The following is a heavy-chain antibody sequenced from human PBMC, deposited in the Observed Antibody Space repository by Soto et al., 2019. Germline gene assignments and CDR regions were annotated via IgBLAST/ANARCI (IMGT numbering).Heavy chain of an antibody. V-gene: IGHV4-34*01. D-gene: IGHD6-13*01. Sequence: QVQLQQWGAGLLKPSETLSLTCAVYGGSFSGYYWSWIRQPPGKGLEWIGEINHSGSTNYNPSLKSRVTISVDKSKNQFSLKLSSVTAADTAVYYCARGERSAAAGQGGFDYWGQGTLVTVSS. J-gene: IGHJ4*02. CDR1: GGSFSGYY. CDR3: ARGERSAAAGQGGFDY. CDR2: INHSGST.